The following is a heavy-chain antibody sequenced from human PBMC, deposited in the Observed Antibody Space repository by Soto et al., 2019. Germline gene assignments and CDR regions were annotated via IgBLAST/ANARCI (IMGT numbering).Heavy chain of an antibody. CDR2: ISGGGGT. CDR3: AKGACSGGSCYGTDY. J-gene: IGHJ4*02. V-gene: IGHV3-23*01. D-gene: IGHD2-15*01. Sequence: GGSLRLSCAASGFTFSNNAMRWVRRAPGKGLEWVSTISGGGGTYYADSVKGRFTISRDNYENTLYLQMNSLRAEDTAVYFCAKGACSGGSCYGTDYWGQGTLVTVSS. CDR1: GFTFSNNA.